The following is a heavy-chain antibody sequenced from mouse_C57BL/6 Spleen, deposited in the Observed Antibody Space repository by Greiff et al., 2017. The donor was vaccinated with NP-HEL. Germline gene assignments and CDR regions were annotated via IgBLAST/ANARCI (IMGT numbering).Heavy chain of an antibody. CDR3: ARGYYGSSSYAMDY. CDR1: GYAFSSSW. D-gene: IGHD1-1*01. V-gene: IGHV1-82*01. Sequence: VQLQQSGPELVKPGASVKISCKASGYAFSSSWMNWVKQRPGKGLEWIGRIYPGDGDTNYNGKFKGKATLTADKSSRTAYMQLSSLTSEDSAVYFCARGYYGSSSYAMDYWGQGTSVTVSS. J-gene: IGHJ4*01. CDR2: IYPGDGDT.